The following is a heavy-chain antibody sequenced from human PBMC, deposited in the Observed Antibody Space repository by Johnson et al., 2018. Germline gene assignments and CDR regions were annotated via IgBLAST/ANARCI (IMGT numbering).Heavy chain of an antibody. J-gene: IGHJ6*02. CDR3: TVLGCGNGVPNYYYYYGMDV. CDR2: IRSKAYGGTT. CDR1: GFTFGDYA. D-gene: IGHD4-23*01. V-gene: IGHV3-49*05. Sequence: VQLVESGGGLVKPGRSLRLSCTASGFTFGDYAMSWFRQAPGKGLEWVGFIRSKAYGGTTEYAASVKGRFTISRDDSKSIAYLQMNSLETEDTAVYYCTVLGCGNGVPNYYYYYGMDVWGQGTTVTVSS.